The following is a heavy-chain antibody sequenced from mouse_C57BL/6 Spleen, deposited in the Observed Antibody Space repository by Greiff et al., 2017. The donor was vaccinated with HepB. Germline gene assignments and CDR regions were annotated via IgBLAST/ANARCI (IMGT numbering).Heavy chain of an antibody. CDR1: GFTFSDYG. CDR2: ISSGSSTI. V-gene: IGHV5-17*01. J-gene: IGHJ1*03. CDR3: ARGGSYWYFDV. Sequence: EVMLVESGGGLVKPGGSLKLSCAASGFTFSDYGMHWARQAPEKGLEWVAYISSGSSTIYYADTVKGRFTISRDNAKNTLFLQMTSLRSEDTAMYYCARGGSYWYFDVWGTGTTVTVSS.